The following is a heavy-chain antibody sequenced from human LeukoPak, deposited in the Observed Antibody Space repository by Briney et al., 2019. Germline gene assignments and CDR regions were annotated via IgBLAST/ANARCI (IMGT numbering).Heavy chain of an antibody. CDR3: ARTPPFRWGSRGQLIDY. V-gene: IGHV4-34*01. Sequence: SETLSLTCTVSGGSIRSYYWSWIRQPPGKGLEWIGEINHSGSTNYNPSLKSRVTISVDTSKNQFSLKLSSVTAADTAVYYCARTPPFRWGSRGQLIDYWGQGTLVTVSS. CDR2: INHSGST. D-gene: IGHD3-16*01. CDR1: GGSIRSYY. J-gene: IGHJ4*02.